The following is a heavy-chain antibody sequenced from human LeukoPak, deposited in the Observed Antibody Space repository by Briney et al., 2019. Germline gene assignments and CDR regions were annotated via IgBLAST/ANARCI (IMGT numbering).Heavy chain of an antibody. Sequence: ASVKVSCKASGYTFTSYDINWVRQATGQGLEGMGIINPSGGSTSYAQKFQGRVTMTRDTSTSTVYMELSSLRSEDTAVYYCARDDDILTGSGFDYWGQGTLVTVSS. CDR2: INPSGGST. J-gene: IGHJ4*02. CDR1: GYTFTSYD. D-gene: IGHD3-9*01. CDR3: ARDDDILTGSGFDY. V-gene: IGHV1-46*01.